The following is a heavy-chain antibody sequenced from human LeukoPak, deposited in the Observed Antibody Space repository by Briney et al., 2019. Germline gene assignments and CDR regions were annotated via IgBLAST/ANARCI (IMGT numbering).Heavy chain of an antibody. CDR1: GGSISSSNW. CDR2: IYHSGST. J-gene: IGHJ4*02. CDR3: ARTGIVGAHGFDY. V-gene: IGHV4-4*02. D-gene: IGHD1-26*01. Sequence: SETLSLTCAVSGGSISSSNWWSWVRQPPGKGLEWIGEIYHSGSTNYNPSLKSRVTISVDKSKNQFSLKLSSVTAADTAVYYCARTGIVGAHGFDYWGQGTLVTVSS.